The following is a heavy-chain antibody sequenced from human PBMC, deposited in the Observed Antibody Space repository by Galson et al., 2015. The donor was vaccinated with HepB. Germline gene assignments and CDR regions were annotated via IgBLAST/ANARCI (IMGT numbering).Heavy chain of an antibody. D-gene: IGHD6-19*01. CDR2: ITPSGDNT. V-gene: IGHV3-23*01. CDR1: GFPFSYYA. J-gene: IGHJ4*01. Sequence: SLRLSCAASGFPFSYYAMTWVRQAPGKGLEWVSAITPSGDNTYSADSLKGRFTISRDNSKNTVFLKLNSLRADDTAIYFCAKVFPEKTDGWYRQALYYFDSWGHGTRVTVSS. CDR3: AKVFPEKTDGWYRQALYYFDS.